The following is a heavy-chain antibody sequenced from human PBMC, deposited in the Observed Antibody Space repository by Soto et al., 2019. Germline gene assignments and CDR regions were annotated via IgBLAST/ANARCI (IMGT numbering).Heavy chain of an antibody. Sequence: EVQLLESGGGLVQPGGSLRLSCAASGFTFSSYGMSWVRQALGKGLEWVSSINSAGSTYYADSVKGRFTISRDNSKNTLYVQMNSLRAEDTAVYYCAKGGVNIPLDYWGQGTLVTVSS. CDR2: INSAGST. CDR1: GFTFSSYG. J-gene: IGHJ4*02. D-gene: IGHD3-16*01. V-gene: IGHV3-23*01. CDR3: AKGGVNIPLDY.